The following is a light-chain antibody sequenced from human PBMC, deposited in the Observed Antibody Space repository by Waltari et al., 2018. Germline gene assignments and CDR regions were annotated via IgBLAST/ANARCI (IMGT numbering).Light chain of an antibody. CDR2: THY. J-gene: IGLJ2*01. CDR1: DSNIGRNI. V-gene: IGLV1-44*01. Sequence: QSVVTQSPSMSAAPGRTVIISCSGGDSNIGRNIVNWYQQRPGAAPNLLPATHYYRSSGVPDRFSGSKSGTSASLTSSGLQSEDEADYYCATWDESLSAVLFGGGTKLTVL. CDR3: ATWDESLSAVL.